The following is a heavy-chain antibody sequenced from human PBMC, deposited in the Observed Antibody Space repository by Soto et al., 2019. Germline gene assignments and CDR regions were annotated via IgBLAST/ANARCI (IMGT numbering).Heavy chain of an antibody. D-gene: IGHD1-1*01. V-gene: IGHV4-59*08. CDR2: IYYSGSA. CDR3: ARHLSTTAAPLPFAY. J-gene: IGHJ4*02. CDR1: GGSISSYY. Sequence: PSETLSLTCTVSGGSISSYYWSWIRQPPGKGLEWIGYIYYSGSANYNPSLKSRVTISVDTSKNQFSLKLSSVAAADTAVYYCARHLSTTAAPLPFAYWGQGTLVTVSS.